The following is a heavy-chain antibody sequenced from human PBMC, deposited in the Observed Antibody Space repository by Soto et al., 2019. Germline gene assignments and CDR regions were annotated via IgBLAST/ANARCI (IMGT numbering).Heavy chain of an antibody. D-gene: IGHD6-13*01. CDR1: GFTFSSYS. CDR2: ISSSSSTI. V-gene: IGHV3-48*01. Sequence: GGSLRLSCAASGFTFSSYSMNWVRQAPGKGLEWVSYISSSSSTIYYADSVKGRFTISRDNAKNSLYLQMNSLRAEDTAVYYCARDPYLWEAAAGTGWFDPWGQGTLVTVSS. J-gene: IGHJ5*02. CDR3: ARDPYLWEAAAGTGWFDP.